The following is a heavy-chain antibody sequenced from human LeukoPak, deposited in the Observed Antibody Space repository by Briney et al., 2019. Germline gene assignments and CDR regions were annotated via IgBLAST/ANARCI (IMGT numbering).Heavy chain of an antibody. Sequence: SETLSLTCAVYGGSFSGYYWSWIRQSPGKGLEWIGEINHSGSTYYNPSLKSRVTISVDTSKNQFSLKLSSVTAADTAVYYCASPIIAAAGNEYFQHWGQGTLVTVSS. J-gene: IGHJ1*01. CDR3: ASPIIAAAGNEYFQH. CDR2: INHSGST. V-gene: IGHV4-34*01. D-gene: IGHD6-13*01. CDR1: GGSFSGYY.